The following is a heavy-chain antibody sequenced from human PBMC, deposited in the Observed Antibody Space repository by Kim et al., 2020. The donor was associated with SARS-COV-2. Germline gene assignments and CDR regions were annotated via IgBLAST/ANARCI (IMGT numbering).Heavy chain of an antibody. CDR3: ARGVLYCSSTSCYVGYFDY. CDR2: MNPNSGNT. D-gene: IGHD2-2*01. CDR1: GYTFTSYD. Sequence: ASVKVSCKASGYTFTSYDINWVRQATGQGLEWMGWMNPNSGNTGYAQKFQGRVTMTRNTSISTAYMELSSLRSEDTAVYYCARGVLYCSSTSCYVGYFDYWGQGTLVTVSS. V-gene: IGHV1-8*01. J-gene: IGHJ4*02.